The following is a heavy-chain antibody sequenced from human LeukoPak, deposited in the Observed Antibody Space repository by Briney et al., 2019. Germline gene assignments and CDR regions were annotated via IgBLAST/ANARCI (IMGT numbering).Heavy chain of an antibody. D-gene: IGHD4-17*01. CDR3: ARDGERCEPRYYMDV. CDR2: INPNSGGT. J-gene: IGHJ6*03. Sequence: ASVKVSCKASGYTFTGYYMHWVRQAPGQGLEGMGWINPNSGGTNYAQKFQGRVTMTRDTSISTAYMELSRLKTDDTAVYYVARDGERCEPRYYMDVWGKGTPVTVSS. CDR1: GYTFTGYY. V-gene: IGHV1-2*02.